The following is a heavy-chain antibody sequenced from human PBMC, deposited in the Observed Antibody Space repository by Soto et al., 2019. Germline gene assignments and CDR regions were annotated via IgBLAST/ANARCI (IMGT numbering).Heavy chain of an antibody. V-gene: IGHV3-23*01. CDR1: GFSFSRYA. CDR3: AKADGGSYFIDS. Sequence: EVQLLGSGGGLVQPGGSLRLSCAASGFSFSRYAMNWVRQAPGNGLEWVSGISVSGDTTYYADSVKGRFTISRDNSNDTVNLQLYSLRAEDTALYYCAKADGGSYFIDSWGQGTLVTVSS. D-gene: IGHD1-26*01. J-gene: IGHJ4*02. CDR2: ISVSGDTT.